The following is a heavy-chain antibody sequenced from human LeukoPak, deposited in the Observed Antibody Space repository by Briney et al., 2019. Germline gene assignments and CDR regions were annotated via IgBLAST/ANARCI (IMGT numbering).Heavy chain of an antibody. CDR1: GGSFSGYY. D-gene: IGHD3-10*01. Sequence: PSETLSLTCAVYGGSFSGYYWSWIRQPPGKGLEWIGEINHSGSTNYNPSLKSRVTISVDTSKNQFSLKLSSVTAADTAVYYCARVTWSTYYYGSGSSHNWFDPWGQGTLVTVSS. V-gene: IGHV4-34*01. CDR2: INHSGST. J-gene: IGHJ5*02. CDR3: ARVTWSTYYYGSGSSHNWFDP.